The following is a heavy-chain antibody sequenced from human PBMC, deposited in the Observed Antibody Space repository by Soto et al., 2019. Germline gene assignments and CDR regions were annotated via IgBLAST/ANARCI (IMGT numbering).Heavy chain of an antibody. D-gene: IGHD6-6*01. CDR1: GGTFSSYA. CDR3: ARSSIAARYYYYYYGMDV. J-gene: IGHJ6*02. Sequence: ASVKVSCKASGGTFSSYAISWVRQAPGQGLEWMGGIIPIFGTANYAQKFQGRVTITADESTSTAYMELSSLRSEDTAVYYCARSSIAARYYYYYYGMDVWGQGTTVTV. V-gene: IGHV1-69*13. CDR2: IIPIFGTA.